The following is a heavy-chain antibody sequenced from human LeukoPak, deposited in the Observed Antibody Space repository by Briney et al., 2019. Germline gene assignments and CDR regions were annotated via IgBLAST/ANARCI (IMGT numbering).Heavy chain of an antibody. CDR2: ISSSGGST. D-gene: IGHD3-3*01. CDR1: GFTFSSYA. CDR3: AKANTYYDFWSGPGTDY. V-gene: IGHV3-23*01. J-gene: IGHJ4*02. Sequence: GGSLRLSCAASGFTFSSYAMSWVRQAPGKGLEWVSAISSSGGSTYYADSVKGRFTISGDNSKNTLYLQMNSLRAEDTAVYYCAKANTYYDFWSGPGTDYWGQGTLVTVSS.